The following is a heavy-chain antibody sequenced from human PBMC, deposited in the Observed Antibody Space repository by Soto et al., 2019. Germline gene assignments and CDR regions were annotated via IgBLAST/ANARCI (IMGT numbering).Heavy chain of an antibody. Sequence: SETLSLTCTVSGGSIGSGGYYWSWIRQHPGKGLEWIGYIYYSGSTYYNPSLKSRVTISVDTSKNQFSLKLSSVTAADTAVYYCASEMATTNYGMDVWGQGTTVTVSS. CDR3: ASEMATTNYGMDV. D-gene: IGHD5-12*01. CDR2: IYYSGST. CDR1: GGSIGSGGYY. J-gene: IGHJ6*02. V-gene: IGHV4-31*02.